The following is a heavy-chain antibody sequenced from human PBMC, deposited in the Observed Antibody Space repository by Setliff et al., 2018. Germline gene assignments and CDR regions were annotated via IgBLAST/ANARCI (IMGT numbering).Heavy chain of an antibody. CDR2: TYSDGRT. Sequence: GGSLRLSCEVSGFSVTNNEMSWVRQAPGKGLEWVSVTYSDGRTNYADSVKGRFTISRDNSKNTIDLQMDSLRAEDTAVYYCVGSGTCSYWGQGTLVTVS. CDR1: GFSVTNNE. V-gene: IGHV3-53*01. J-gene: IGHJ4*02. D-gene: IGHD3-10*01. CDR3: VGSGTCSY.